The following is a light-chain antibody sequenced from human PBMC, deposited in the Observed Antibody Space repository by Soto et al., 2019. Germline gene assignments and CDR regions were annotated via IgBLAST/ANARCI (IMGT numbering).Light chain of an antibody. CDR2: DAS. V-gene: IGKV1-8*01. Sequence: AIRMTQSPSSLSASTGDRVTITCRASQGISSYLAWYQQKPGKVPKRLIYDASSLQAGVPSRFSGSGSGTDLTLTISSLQPEDFATYYCLHHHNFPLTFGQGTRLE. CDR1: QGISSY. CDR3: LHHHNFPLT. J-gene: IGKJ5*01.